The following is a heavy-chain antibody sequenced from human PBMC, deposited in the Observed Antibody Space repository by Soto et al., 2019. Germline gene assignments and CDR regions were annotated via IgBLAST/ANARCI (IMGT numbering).Heavy chain of an antibody. V-gene: IGHV1-58*02. CDR3: AADLSPIIAAAGNFDY. Sequence: SVKVSCKASGFTFTSSAMQWVRQARGQRLEWIGWIVVGSGNTNYAQKFQERVTITRDMSTSTAYMELSSLRSEDTAVYYCAADLSPIIAAAGNFDYWGQGTLVTVSS. J-gene: IGHJ4*02. D-gene: IGHD6-13*01. CDR2: IVVGSGNT. CDR1: GFTFTSSA.